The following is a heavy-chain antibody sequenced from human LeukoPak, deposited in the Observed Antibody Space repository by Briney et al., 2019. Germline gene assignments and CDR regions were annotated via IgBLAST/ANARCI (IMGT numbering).Heavy chain of an antibody. Sequence: GGSLRLSCVASGFTFSSYSMNWVRQAPGKGLEWVSSISSRSTDIYHADSVKGRFTISRDNAKNSLYLQMNRLRVEDTAVYYCVKDVCTSPRCLLYSDSWGQGALVTVSS. J-gene: IGHJ4*02. CDR1: GFTFSSYS. CDR3: VKDVCTSPRCLLYSDS. D-gene: IGHD2-2*01. CDR2: ISSRSTDI. V-gene: IGHV3-21*04.